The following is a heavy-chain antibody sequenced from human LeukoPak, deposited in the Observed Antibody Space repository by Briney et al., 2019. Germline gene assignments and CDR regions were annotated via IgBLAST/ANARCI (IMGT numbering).Heavy chain of an antibody. J-gene: IGHJ5*02. CDR3: ARDAGAPDCSSTSCSHNWFGP. CDR2: ISSSGSYT. V-gene: IGHV3-11*06. CDR1: GFTFSDYY. D-gene: IGHD2-2*01. Sequence: GGSLRLSCAASGFTFSDYYMSWIRQAPGKGLEWVSYISSSGSYTNYADSVKGRFTISRDNAKNSLYLQMNSLRAEDTAVYYCARDAGAPDCSSTSCSHNWFGPWGQGTLVTVSS.